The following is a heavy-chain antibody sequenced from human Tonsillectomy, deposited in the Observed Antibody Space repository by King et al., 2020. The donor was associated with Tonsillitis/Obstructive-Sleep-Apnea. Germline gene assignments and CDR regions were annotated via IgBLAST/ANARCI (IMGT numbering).Heavy chain of an antibody. V-gene: IGHV7-4-1*02. CDR3: ARAQKITIFGVVTNPFDY. Sequence: VQLVESGSELKKPGASVTVSCTASGYTFTSYAMNWVRQAPGQGLEWMGWINTNTGNPTYAQGFTGRFVFSLDTSVSTAYLQISSLKAEDTAVYYCARAQKITIFGVVTNPFDYWGQGTLVTVSS. J-gene: IGHJ4*02. D-gene: IGHD3-3*01. CDR1: GYTFTSYA. CDR2: INTNTGNP.